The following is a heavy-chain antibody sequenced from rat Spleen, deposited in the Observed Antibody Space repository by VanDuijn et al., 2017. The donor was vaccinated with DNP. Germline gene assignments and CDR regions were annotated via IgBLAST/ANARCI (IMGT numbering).Heavy chain of an antibody. V-gene: IGHV5-22*01. CDR2: ISYDGGST. CDR1: GFTFSDYY. CDR3: ARRGYDGYYHDY. Sequence: EVQLVESGGGLVQPGRSLKLSCAASGFTFSDYYMAWVRQAPTKGLEWVAYISYDGGSTYYGDSVKGRFTISRDNAKSTLYLQMNSLRSEDMATYYCARRGYDGYYHDYWGQGVMVTVSS. D-gene: IGHD1-12*03. J-gene: IGHJ2*01.